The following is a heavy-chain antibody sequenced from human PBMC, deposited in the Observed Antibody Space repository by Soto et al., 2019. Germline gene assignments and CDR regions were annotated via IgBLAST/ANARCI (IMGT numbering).Heavy chain of an antibody. CDR2: IIPIFGTA. Sequence: SVKVSCKASGGTFSSYAISWVRQAPGQGLEWMGGIIPIFGTANYAQKFQGRVTITADESTSTAYMELSSLRSEDTAVYYCANRHITSFGVVITPRDWFDPWGPGTLVTVSS. CDR3: ANRHITSFGVVITPRDWFDP. CDR1: GGTFSSYA. V-gene: IGHV1-69*13. D-gene: IGHD3-3*01. J-gene: IGHJ5*02.